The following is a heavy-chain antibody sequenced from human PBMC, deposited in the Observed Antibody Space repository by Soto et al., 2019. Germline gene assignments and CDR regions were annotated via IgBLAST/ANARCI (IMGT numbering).Heavy chain of an antibody. J-gene: IGHJ4*02. CDR1: GGPFSSYA. CDR3: SFSRRYDFDFDY. V-gene: IGHV1-69*06. CDR2: IIPIFGTA. D-gene: IGHD5-12*01. Sequence: QVQLVQSGAEVKKPGPSVKVSCKASGGPFSSYAISWVRQAPGQGLGWMGGIIPIFGTANYAQKFQGRGTITADNATSTAYMELISLRCVETDVYSCSFSRRYDFDFDYWVEGTLVTVS.